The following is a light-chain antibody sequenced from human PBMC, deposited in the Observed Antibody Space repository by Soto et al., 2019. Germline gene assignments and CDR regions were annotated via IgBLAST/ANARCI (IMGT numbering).Light chain of an antibody. J-gene: IGKJ2*03. CDR2: GAS. CDR3: QQYGSPPYS. V-gene: IGKV3-20*01. CDR1: QSVRSNY. Sequence: EIVLTQSPGTLSLSPGERGTLSCRASQSVRSNYVAWYQQTPGQPPRLLIYGASSGATGIPDRFTGSGSVTEFTLSISRLEPGDFAVSYCQQYGSPPYSFGQGTKLDI.